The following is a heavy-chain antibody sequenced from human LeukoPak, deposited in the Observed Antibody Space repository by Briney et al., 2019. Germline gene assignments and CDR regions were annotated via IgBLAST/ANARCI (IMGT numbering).Heavy chain of an antibody. CDR2: INPNSGGT. D-gene: IGHD6-13*01. J-gene: IGHJ4*02. CDR3: AREGVAGTGLDY. CDR1: GYTFTGYY. V-gene: IGHV1-2*02. Sequence: ASVKVSCKASGYTFTGYYMHWVRQAPGQGLEWMGWINPNSGGTNYAQKFQGRVTMTRDTSTSTLYMELSSLRSEDTAVYYCAREGVAGTGLDYWGQETLVTVSS.